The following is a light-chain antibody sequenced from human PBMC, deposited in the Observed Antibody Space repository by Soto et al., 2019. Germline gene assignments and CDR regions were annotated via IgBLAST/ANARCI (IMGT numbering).Light chain of an antibody. CDR1: TSNIGDNT. CDR3: AAWDDSLKGYV. CDR2: RNN. Sequence: QSVLTQPPSASGTPGQRVTVSCSGSTSNIGDNTVNWYQQRPGTAPKLLIFRNNQRPSGVPDRFSGSKSGTSASLAISGLQSADEADYYCAAWDDSLKGYVFAAGTKVTV. V-gene: IGLV1-44*01. J-gene: IGLJ1*01.